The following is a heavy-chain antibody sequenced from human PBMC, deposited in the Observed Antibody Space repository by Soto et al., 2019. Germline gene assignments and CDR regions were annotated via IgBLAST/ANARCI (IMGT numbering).Heavy chain of an antibody. D-gene: IGHD4-17*01. CDR3: ARATATTGAVDY. CDR1: GDSISSYY. CDR2: IYYSGIT. Sequence: SETLSLTCTVSGDSISSYYWSWIRQPPGKGLEWIGYIYYSGITNYNPSLKSRVTISVDTSKNQFSLKLSSVTAADTAVYYCARATATTGAVDYWGQRTLRTVSS. V-gene: IGHV4-59*01. J-gene: IGHJ4*02.